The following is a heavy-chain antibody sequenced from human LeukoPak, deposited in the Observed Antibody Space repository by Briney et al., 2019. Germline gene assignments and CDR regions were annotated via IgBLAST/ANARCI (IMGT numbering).Heavy chain of an antibody. D-gene: IGHD3-10*02. CDR1: GFTFSSYS. J-gene: IGHJ3*02. CDR3: ARDPGIVRGVAFDI. V-gene: IGHV3-48*01. Sequence: GGSLRLSCAASGFTFSSYSMNWVRQAPGKGLEWVSYISSSSSTIYYADSVKGRFTISRDNAKNSLYLQMNSLSAEDTAVYYCARDPGIVRGVAFDIWGQGTMVTVSS. CDR2: ISSSSSTI.